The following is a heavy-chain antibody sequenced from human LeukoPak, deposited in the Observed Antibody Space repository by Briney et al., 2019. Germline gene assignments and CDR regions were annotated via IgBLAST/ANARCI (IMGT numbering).Heavy chain of an antibody. D-gene: IGHD2-15*01. V-gene: IGHV1-8*01. CDR1: GYTFTSYD. J-gene: IGHJ4*02. CDR2: LNPNSGNT. Sequence: ASVKVSCKASGYTFTSYDINWVRQATGQGLEWMGWLNPNSGNTGYAQKFQGRVTMTMNTSISTAYMELSSLRSEDTAVYYCARGLPPDVVQNVHGIVVVVAASLNFDYWGQGTLVTVSS. CDR3: ARGLPPDVVQNVHGIVVVVAASLNFDY.